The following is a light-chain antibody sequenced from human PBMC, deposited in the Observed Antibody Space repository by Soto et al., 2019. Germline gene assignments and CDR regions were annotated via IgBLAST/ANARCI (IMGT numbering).Light chain of an antibody. Sequence: ALTHPASVSGSPGQSITISCTGTSSDVGSYNYVSWYQHHPGKAPRLMIYASSNRPSGVSHRFSGSRSGNTASLTISGLQAEDEADYYCSSYTSGSTLYVFGTGTKVTVL. CDR3: SSYTSGSTLYV. V-gene: IGLV2-14*01. J-gene: IGLJ1*01. CDR2: ASS. CDR1: SSDVGSYNY.